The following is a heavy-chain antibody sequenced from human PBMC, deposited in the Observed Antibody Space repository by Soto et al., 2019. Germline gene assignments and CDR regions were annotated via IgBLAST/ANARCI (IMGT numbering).Heavy chain of an antibody. D-gene: IGHD5-12*01. J-gene: IGHJ6*02. CDR3: AREGVAPYYCYGMDV. CDR1: GYTFTRSG. V-gene: IGHV1-18*01. Sequence: ASVKVSCKASGYTFTRSGISWVRQAPGQGLEWMGWISTYNGDTNYAQTFQGRVTMTTDTSTSTVHMEVRSLRSDDTAVYYCAREGVAPYYCYGMDVSGQGTPVTVSS. CDR2: ISTYNGDT.